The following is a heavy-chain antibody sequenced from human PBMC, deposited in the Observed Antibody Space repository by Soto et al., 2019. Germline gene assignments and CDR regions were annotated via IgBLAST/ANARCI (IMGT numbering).Heavy chain of an antibody. CDR3: ATRSPAFDN. Sequence: ASVKVSCKTSGYTFTRFGISWVRQAPGQGLEWMGWITTDKGKTNYAQKFQGRVTMTTDTSTSTAYMELRSLRSDDTAVYYCATRSPAFDNWGQGTLVTVSS. CDR1: GYTFTRFG. J-gene: IGHJ4*02. V-gene: IGHV1-18*01. CDR2: ITTDKGKT.